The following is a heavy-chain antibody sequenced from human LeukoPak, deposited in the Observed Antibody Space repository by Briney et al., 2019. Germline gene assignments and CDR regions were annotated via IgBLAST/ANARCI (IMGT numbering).Heavy chain of an antibody. J-gene: IGHJ6*03. CDR1: GFTFSSYE. CDR2: ISSGSSTI. D-gene: IGHD3-3*01. V-gene: IGHV3-48*01. CDR3: ARSYYDFWSGYYNDYYYYYYMDV. Sequence: GGSLRLSCAASGFTFSSYEMNWVRQAPGKGLEWVSYISSGSSTIYYADSVKGRFTISRDNAKNSLYLQMNSLRAEDTAVYYCARSYYDFWSGYYNDYYYYYYMDVWGKGTTVTVSS.